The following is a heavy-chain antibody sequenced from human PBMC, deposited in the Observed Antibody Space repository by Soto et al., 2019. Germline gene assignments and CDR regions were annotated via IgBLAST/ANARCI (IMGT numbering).Heavy chain of an antibody. CDR3: ARDELYYDILTGYPNGFDP. D-gene: IGHD3-9*01. V-gene: IGHV1-18*04. Sequence: ASVKVSCKASGYTFTSYCISWVRQAPGQGLEWMGWISAYNGNTNYAQKLQGRVTMTTDTSTSTAYMEQRSLRSDDTAVYYCARDELYYDILTGYPNGFDPWGQGTLVTVSS. CDR1: GYTFTSYC. J-gene: IGHJ5*02. CDR2: ISAYNGNT.